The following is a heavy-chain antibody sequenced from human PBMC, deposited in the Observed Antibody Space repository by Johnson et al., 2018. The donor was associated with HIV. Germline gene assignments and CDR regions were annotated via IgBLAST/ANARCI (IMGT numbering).Heavy chain of an antibody. CDR1: GFTFRSYG. V-gene: IGHV3-30*02. J-gene: IGHJ3*02. CDR3: ARIPGSGWEHDAFDI. D-gene: IGHD6-19*01. Sequence: VQLVESGGGLVQPGGSLRLSCAASGFTFRSYGLNWVRQAPGKGLEWVALILYDGSNKYFADSVTGRFTISRDNSKNTVYLQMNSLRPYDTAVYYCARIPGSGWEHDAFDIWGQGTLVTVSS. CDR2: ILYDGSNK.